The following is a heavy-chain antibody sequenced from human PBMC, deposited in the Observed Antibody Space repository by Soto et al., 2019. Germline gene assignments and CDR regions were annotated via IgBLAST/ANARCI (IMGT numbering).Heavy chain of an antibody. CDR3: ARHLGHDFHNWFDP. V-gene: IGHV5-51*01. Sequence: PGESLKISCKASGYRFTDYWIGWVRQIPGKGLQWMGIVFPGDSDTRYSPSFQGQVTISVDKSSSTAYLQWSSLKASDTAIYYCARHLGHDFHNWFDPWGLGTLVTVSS. CDR2: VFPGDSDT. D-gene: IGHD1-1*01. CDR1: GYRFTDYW. J-gene: IGHJ5*02.